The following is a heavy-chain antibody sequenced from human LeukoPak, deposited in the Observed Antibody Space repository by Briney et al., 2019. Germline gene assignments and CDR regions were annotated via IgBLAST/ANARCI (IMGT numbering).Heavy chain of an antibody. D-gene: IGHD2-2*01. J-gene: IGHJ6*02. Sequence: VASVKVSCKASGYTFTSYGISWVRQAPGQGLEWMGWINPNSGGTNYAQKFQGWVTMTRDTSISTAYMELSRLRSDDTAVYYCARAVAPAAMPGYYYYYGMDVWGQGTTVTVSS. CDR3: ARAVAPAAMPGYYYYYGMDV. V-gene: IGHV1-2*04. CDR1: GYTFTSYG. CDR2: INPNSGGT.